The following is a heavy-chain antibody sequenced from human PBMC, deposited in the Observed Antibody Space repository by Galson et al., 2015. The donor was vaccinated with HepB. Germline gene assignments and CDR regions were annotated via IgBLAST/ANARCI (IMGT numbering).Heavy chain of an antibody. Sequence: SVKVSCKASGYTFTSYGISWVRQAPGQGLEWMGGFDPEDGETIYAQKFQGRVTMTEDTSTDTAYMELSSLRSEDTAVYYCATDLSGATPPHDAFDIWGQGTMVTVSS. CDR3: ATDLSGATPPHDAFDI. J-gene: IGHJ3*02. V-gene: IGHV1-24*01. CDR2: FDPEDGET. CDR1: GYTFTSYG. D-gene: IGHD1-26*01.